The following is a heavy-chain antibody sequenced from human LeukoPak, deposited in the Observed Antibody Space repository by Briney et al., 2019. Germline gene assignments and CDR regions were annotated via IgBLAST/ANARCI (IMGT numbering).Heavy chain of an antibody. CDR1: GFTFSSYW. V-gene: IGHV3-7*01. Sequence: GGSLRLSCAASGFTFSSYWMSWVRQAPGKGLEWVANIKQDGSEKYYVDSVKGRFTISKDNAKNSLYLQMNSLRAEDTAVYYCARERVAMVRGKTMDVWGQGTTVTVSS. CDR2: IKQDGSEK. CDR3: ARERVAMVRGKTMDV. D-gene: IGHD3-10*01. J-gene: IGHJ6*02.